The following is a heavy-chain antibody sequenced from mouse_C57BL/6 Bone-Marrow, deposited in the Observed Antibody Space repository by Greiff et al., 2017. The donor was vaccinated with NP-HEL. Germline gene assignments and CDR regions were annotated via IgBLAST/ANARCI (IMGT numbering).Heavy chain of an antibody. CDR3: ASCSNWDFGY. V-gene: IGHV1-59*01. CDR2: IDPSDSYT. J-gene: IGHJ2*01. CDR1: GYTFTSYW. Sequence: VQLQQPGAELVRPGTSVKLSCKASGYTFTSYWMNWVKQRPGQGLEWIGVIDPSDSYTNYNQKFKGKATLTVDTSSSTAYMQLSSLTSEDSAVYYCASCSNWDFGYWGKGTTLTVAS. D-gene: IGHD4-1*01.